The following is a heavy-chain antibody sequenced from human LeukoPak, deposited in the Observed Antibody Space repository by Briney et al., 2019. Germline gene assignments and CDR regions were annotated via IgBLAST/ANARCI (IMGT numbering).Heavy chain of an antibody. CDR3: AIDLRYTTGWYAFGS. J-gene: IGHJ4*02. CDR2: ISGSGTTT. D-gene: IGHD6-19*01. Sequence: PGGSLRLSCAASGFTFTNYATSWVRQAPGKWLEWVSTISGSGTTTSYADSVKGRFTISRDKSKNTLYLQMNSLRVEDAAVYYCAIDLRYTTGWYAFGSWGQGTLVTVS. CDR1: GFTFTNYA. V-gene: IGHV3-23*01.